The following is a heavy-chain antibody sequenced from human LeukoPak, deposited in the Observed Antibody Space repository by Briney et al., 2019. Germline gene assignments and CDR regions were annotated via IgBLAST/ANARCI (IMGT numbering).Heavy chain of an antibody. J-gene: IGHJ4*02. D-gene: IGHD1-1*01. CDR3: ARELAGMTGIFDY. CDR1: GFSFSSYA. CDR2: ISYDGRNQ. Sequence: GGSLRLSCAGSGFSFSSYAMHWVRQAPGKGLEWVALISYDGRNQYYIDSVKGRFTISRDNAKNSLFLQMNSLKVEDTAVYYCARELAGMTGIFDYWGQGTLVTVSS. V-gene: IGHV3-30*03.